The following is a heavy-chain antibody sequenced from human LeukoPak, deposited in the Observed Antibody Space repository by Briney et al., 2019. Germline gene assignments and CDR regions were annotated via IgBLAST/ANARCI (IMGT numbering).Heavy chain of an antibody. CDR1: GFTFSSYA. CDR2: ISSNGGST. J-gene: IGHJ4*02. Sequence: GGALRLSCAASGFTFSSYAMHWVRQAPGKGLEYVSAISSNGGSTYYANSVKGRFTISRDNSKNTLYLQMGSLRAEDMAVYYCARAARPFIAAAGDYWGQGTLVTVSS. V-gene: IGHV3-64*01. D-gene: IGHD6-13*01. CDR3: ARAARPFIAAAGDY.